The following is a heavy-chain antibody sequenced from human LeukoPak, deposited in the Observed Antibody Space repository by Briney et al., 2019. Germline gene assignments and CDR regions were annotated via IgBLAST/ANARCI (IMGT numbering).Heavy chain of an antibody. CDR1: GFTFSNYW. CDR3: ARGSSGRYVLALDI. J-gene: IGHJ3*02. V-gene: IGHV3-7*04. Sequence: PGGSLRLSCAASGFTFSNYWMTWVRQAPGKGLEWVANIKQDGGEKHYVDSVEGRFTISRDNAKNSLYLQMSSLRAEDTAVYYCARGSSGRYVLALDIWGRGTLVTVSS. CDR2: IKQDGGEK. D-gene: IGHD1-26*01.